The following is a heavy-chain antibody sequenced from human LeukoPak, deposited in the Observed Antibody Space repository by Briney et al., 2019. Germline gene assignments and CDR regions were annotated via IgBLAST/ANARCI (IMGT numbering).Heavy chain of an antibody. CDR3: ASAGDSDY. J-gene: IGHJ4*02. CDR1: GYTFTGYY. Sequence: GASVKVSCKASGYTFTGYYMHWVRQAPGQGLEWMGGIIPIFGTANYAQKFQGRVTITADESTSTAYMELSSLRSEDTAVYYCASAGDSDYWGQGTLVTVSS. CDR2: IIPIFGTA. V-gene: IGHV1-69*13. D-gene: IGHD7-27*01.